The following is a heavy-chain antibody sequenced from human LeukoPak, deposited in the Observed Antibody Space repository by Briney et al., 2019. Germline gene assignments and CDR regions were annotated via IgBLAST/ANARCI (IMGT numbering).Heavy chain of an antibody. Sequence: GRSLRLSCAASGFTFSSYAMHWVRQAPGKGLEWVAVISYDGSNKYYADSVKGRFTISRDNSKNTLYLQMNSLRAEDTAVYYCASNPGYSSSWEEYYFDYWGQGTLVTVSS. CDR3: ASNPGYSSSWEEYYFDY. V-gene: IGHV3-30-3*01. CDR2: ISYDGSNK. CDR1: GFTFSSYA. J-gene: IGHJ4*02. D-gene: IGHD6-13*01.